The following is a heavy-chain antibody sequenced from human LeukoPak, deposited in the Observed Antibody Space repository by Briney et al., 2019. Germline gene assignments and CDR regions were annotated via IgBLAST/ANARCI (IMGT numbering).Heavy chain of an antibody. D-gene: IGHD6-13*01. CDR2: IYYSGST. J-gene: IGHJ4*02. CDR1: GGSISSYY. V-gene: IGHV4-59*01. Sequence: SETLSLTCTVSGGSISSYYWSWIRQPPGKGLEWIGYIYYSGSTNYNPSLKSRVTISVDTSKNQFSLKLSSVTAADTAVYYCARLSGYSSSCVDYWGQGTLVTVSS. CDR3: ARLSGYSSSCVDY.